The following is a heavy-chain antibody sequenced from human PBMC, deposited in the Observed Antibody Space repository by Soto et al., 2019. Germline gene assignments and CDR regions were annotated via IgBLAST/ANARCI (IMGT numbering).Heavy chain of an antibody. CDR3: ARSEDTAMVEF. Sequence: SETLSLTCTVSGGSISSYYWSWIRQPPGKGLEWIGYIYYSGSTNYNPSLKSRVTISVDTSKNQFSLKLSSVTAADTAVYYCARSEDTAMVEFWGQGTLVTVS. J-gene: IGHJ4*02. V-gene: IGHV4-59*01. CDR2: IYYSGST. D-gene: IGHD5-18*01. CDR1: GGSISSYY.